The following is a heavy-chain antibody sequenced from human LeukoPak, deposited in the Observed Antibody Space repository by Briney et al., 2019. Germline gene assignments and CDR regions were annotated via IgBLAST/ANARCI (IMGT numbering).Heavy chain of an antibody. CDR2: INHSGST. D-gene: IGHD1-1*01. Sequence: SSETLSLTCAVYGGSFSGYYWSWIRQPPGKGLEWIGEINHSGSTYYNPSLKSRVTISVDTSKNQFSLKLSSVTAADTAVYYCARVAYNLPDYWGQGTLVTVSS. CDR3: ARVAYNLPDY. V-gene: IGHV4-34*01. J-gene: IGHJ4*02. CDR1: GGSFSGYY.